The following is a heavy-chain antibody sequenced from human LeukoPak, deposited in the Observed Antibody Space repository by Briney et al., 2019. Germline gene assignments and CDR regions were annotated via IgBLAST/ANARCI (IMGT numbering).Heavy chain of an antibody. CDR1: GYTFTSYG. V-gene: IGHV1-18*01. CDR3: ARDFDYGDPFDY. Sequence: ASVTVSCKASGYTFTSYGISWVRQAPGQGLEWMGWISAYNGNTNSAQKLQGRVTMTTDTSTSTAYMELRSLRSDDTAVYYCARDFDYGDPFDYWGQGTLVTVSS. CDR2: ISAYNGNT. D-gene: IGHD4-17*01. J-gene: IGHJ4*02.